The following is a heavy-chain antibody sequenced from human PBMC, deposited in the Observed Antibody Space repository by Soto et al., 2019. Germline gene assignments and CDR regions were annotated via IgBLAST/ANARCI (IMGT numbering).Heavy chain of an antibody. CDR3: ARETVTTGGSAFDI. D-gene: IGHD4-17*01. CDR2: LYSGGTT. Sequence: EVQLVESGGGLIQPGGSLRLSCAASGFTVSSNYMSWVRQTPGEGLEWVSVLYSGGTTYYADSVKGRFTISRDNSKNTLYLQMNSLRAEDTAVYYCARETVTTGGSAFDIWGQGTMVTVSS. V-gene: IGHV3-53*01. CDR1: GFTVSSNY. J-gene: IGHJ3*02.